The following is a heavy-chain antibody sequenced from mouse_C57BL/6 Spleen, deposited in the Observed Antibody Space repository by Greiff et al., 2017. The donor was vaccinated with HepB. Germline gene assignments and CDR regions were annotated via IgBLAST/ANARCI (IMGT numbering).Heavy chain of an antibody. CDR2: INPNNGGT. CDR1: GYTFTDYN. J-gene: IGHJ3*01. D-gene: IGHD1-1*01. CDR3: ARVYGSSYGFAY. Sequence: VQLQQSGPELVKPGASVKMSCKASGYTFTDYNMHWVKQSHGKSLEWIGYINPNNGGTSYNQKFKGKATLTVNKSSSTAYMELRSLTSEDSAVYYCARVYGSSYGFAYWGQGTLVTVSA. V-gene: IGHV1-22*01.